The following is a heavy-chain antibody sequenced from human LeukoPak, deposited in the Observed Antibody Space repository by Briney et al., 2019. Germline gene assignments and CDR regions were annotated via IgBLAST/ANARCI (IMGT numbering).Heavy chain of an antibody. CDR3: AREALRYFDPDAFDI. V-gene: IGHV3-66*01. Sequence: GRSLRLSCAASGFTVSSNYMSWVRQAPGKGLEWVSVIYSGGSTYYADSVKGRSTISRDNSKNTLYLQMNSLRAEDTAVYYCAREALRYFDPDAFDIWGQGTMVTVSS. J-gene: IGHJ3*02. CDR2: IYSGGST. D-gene: IGHD3-9*01. CDR1: GFTVSSNY.